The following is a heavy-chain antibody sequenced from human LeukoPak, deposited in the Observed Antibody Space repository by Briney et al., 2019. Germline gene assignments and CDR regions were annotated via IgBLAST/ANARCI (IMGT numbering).Heavy chain of an antibody. J-gene: IGHJ4*02. CDR1: GYTFTTYG. CDR3: ARNDYGDPLDY. Sequence: ASVKVSCRASGYTFTTYGINWVRQAPGQGLEWMGWIKTYNGDTNSAQKFQDRIIMSTDKSTGTAYMELRSLRSDDTAVYYCARNDYGDPLDYWGQGTLVTVSS. V-gene: IGHV1-18*01. CDR2: IKTYNGDT. D-gene: IGHD4-17*01.